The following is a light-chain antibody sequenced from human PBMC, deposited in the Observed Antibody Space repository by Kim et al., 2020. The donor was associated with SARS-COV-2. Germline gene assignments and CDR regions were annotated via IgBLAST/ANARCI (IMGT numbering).Light chain of an antibody. V-gene: IGKV3-11*01. Sequence: SPWERANLPCRASQSISNSLTWYQQKPGQAPRLLLYDASKRAAGIPARFSGAGSGADFTLTISSLEPEDFAVYFWQHRSNWPPFTFGQGTKLEI. CDR1: QSISNS. J-gene: IGKJ2*01. CDR2: DAS. CDR3: QHRSNWPPFT.